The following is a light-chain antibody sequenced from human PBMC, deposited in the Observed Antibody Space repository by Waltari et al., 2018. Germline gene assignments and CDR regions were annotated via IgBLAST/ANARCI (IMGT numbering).Light chain of an antibody. CDR3: QQSDGIPFT. Sequence: DIKMTQSPSSLSASVGGTFTITCRASQRVSRYLNWYQQRPGGAPNLLIYRTSNLQGGVPSSFSGSGSGTDFTLTIDSLQPEDFATYYCQQSDGIPFTFGQGTKLEVK. CDR1: QRVSRY. V-gene: IGKV1-39*01. CDR2: RTS. J-gene: IGKJ2*01.